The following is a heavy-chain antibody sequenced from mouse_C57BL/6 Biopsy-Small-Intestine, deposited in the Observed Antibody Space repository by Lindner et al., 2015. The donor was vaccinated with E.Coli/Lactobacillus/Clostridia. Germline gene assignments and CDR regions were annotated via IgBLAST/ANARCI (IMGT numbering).Heavy chain of an antibody. V-gene: IGHV1-18*01. CDR1: GYTFTDYN. J-gene: IGHJ2*01. Sequence: VQLQESGPELVKPGASVKISCKASGYTFTDYNMDWMKQSHGESLEWIGNIYPNIGGIGYNQKFKSKATLTVDKSSSTAYMELHSLTSEDSAVYYCVRHLGFDYWGQGTILTVSS. CDR2: IYPNIGGI. CDR3: VRHLGFDY.